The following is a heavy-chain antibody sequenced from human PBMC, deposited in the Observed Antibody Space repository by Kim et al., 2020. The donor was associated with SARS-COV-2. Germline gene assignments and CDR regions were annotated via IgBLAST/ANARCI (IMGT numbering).Heavy chain of an antibody. D-gene: IGHD3-22*01. V-gene: IGHV3-53*01. CDR1: GFTVSSNY. CDR3: ARTTYYYDSSGYPLGWFDP. Sequence: GGSLRLSCAASGFTVSSNYMSWVRQAPGKGLEWVSVIYSGGSTYYADSVKGRFTISRDNSKNTLYLQMNSLRAEDTAVYYCARTTYYYDSSGYPLGWFDPWGQGTMVNVSS. CDR2: IYSGGST. J-gene: IGHJ5*02.